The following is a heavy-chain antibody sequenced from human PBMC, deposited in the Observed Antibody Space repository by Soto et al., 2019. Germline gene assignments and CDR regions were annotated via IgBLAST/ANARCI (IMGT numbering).Heavy chain of an antibody. J-gene: IGHJ4*02. CDR2: ISTSGATT. V-gene: IGHV3-23*01. CDR3: AKDPMVRDCSGGTCYFDY. D-gene: IGHD2-15*01. CDR1: GFTFSDYY. Sequence: GGSLRLSCAASGFTFSDYYMSWIRQAPGKGLEWVSAISTSGATTYYADSVKGRFTISRDNSKNTLYLRMNTLTADDTAVYYCAKDPMVRDCSGGTCYFDYWGQGTLVTVSS.